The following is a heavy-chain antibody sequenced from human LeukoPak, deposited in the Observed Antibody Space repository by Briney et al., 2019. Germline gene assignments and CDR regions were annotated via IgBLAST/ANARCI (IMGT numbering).Heavy chain of an antibody. D-gene: IGHD6-13*01. CDR2: INPNSGGT. V-gene: IGHV1-2*02. J-gene: IGHJ4*02. CDR1: GYTFTGYY. Sequence: GASVKVSCKASGYTFTGYYMHGVRQAPGQGLEWMGWINPNSGGTNYAQKFQGRVTMTRDTSISTAYMELRSLRSDDTAVYYCATSNYVAAALGYFDYWGQGTLVTVSS. CDR3: ATSNYVAAALGYFDY.